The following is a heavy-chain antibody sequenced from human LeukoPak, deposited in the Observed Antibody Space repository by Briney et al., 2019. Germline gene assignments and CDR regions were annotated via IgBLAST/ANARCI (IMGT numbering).Heavy chain of an antibody. Sequence: GSLRLSCAASGFTFSSYWMNWARQAPGKGLEWVPSINHNGNVNYYVDSVKGRFTISRDNAKNSLYLQMISLRAEDTALYYCAKEARYYYDSSGFAFDIWGQGTMVTVSS. CDR1: GFTFSSYW. J-gene: IGHJ3*02. CDR3: AKEARYYYDSSGFAFDI. D-gene: IGHD3-22*01. V-gene: IGHV3-7*03. CDR2: INHNGNVN.